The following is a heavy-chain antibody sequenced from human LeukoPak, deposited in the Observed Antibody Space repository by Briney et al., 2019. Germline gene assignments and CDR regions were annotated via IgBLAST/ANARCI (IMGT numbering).Heavy chain of an antibody. D-gene: IGHD3-3*01. CDR3: ARGGADRARLRFLEWAPFDY. V-gene: IGHV4-59*01. J-gene: IGHJ4*02. Sequence: SETLSLTCTVSGGSISSYYWSWIRQPPGKGLEWIGYIYYSGSTNYNPSLKSRVTISVDTSKNQFSLKLSSVTAADTAVYYCARGGADRARLRFLEWAPFDYWGQGTLVTVSS. CDR1: GGSISSYY. CDR2: IYYSGST.